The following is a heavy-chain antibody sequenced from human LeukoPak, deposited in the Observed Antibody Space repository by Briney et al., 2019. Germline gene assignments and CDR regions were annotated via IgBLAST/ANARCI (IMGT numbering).Heavy chain of an antibody. CDR1: GFTFSSYA. J-gene: IGHJ4*02. CDR3: AKASTSGNYSPSDY. Sequence: GGSLRLSCAASGFTFSSYAMSWVRQAPGKGLEWVSAISGSGGSTYYADSVKGRFTISRDNSKNTLYLQMNSLRAEDTAVYFCAKASTSGNYSPSDYWGQGTLVTVSS. V-gene: IGHV3-23*01. D-gene: IGHD3-3*01. CDR2: ISGSGGST.